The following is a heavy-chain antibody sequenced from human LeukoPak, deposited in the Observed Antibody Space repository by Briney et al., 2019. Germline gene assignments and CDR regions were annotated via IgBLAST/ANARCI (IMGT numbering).Heavy chain of an antibody. CDR2: ISGSGGST. V-gene: IGHV3-23*01. J-gene: IGHJ5*02. Sequence: PGESLRLSCAASGFTFTNAWMSWVRQAPGKGLEWVSAISGSGGSTYYADSVKGRFTISRDNSKNTLYLQMNSLRAEDTAVYYCAKQGVAVPAAMLWFDPWGQGTLVTVSS. CDR3: AKQGVAVPAAMLWFDP. D-gene: IGHD2-2*01. CDR1: GFTFTNAW.